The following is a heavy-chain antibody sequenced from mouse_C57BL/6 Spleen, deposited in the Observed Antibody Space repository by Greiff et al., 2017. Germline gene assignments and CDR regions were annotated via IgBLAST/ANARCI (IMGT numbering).Heavy chain of an antibody. D-gene: IGHD1-1*01. V-gene: IGHV1-82*01. J-gene: IGHJ2*01. CDR1: GYAFSRSW. CDR2: IYPGDGDT. CDR3: ARSITTVVPDY. Sequence: QVQLQQSGPELVKPGASVQISCKASGYAFSRSWLNWVKQRPGKGLEWIGRIYPGDGDTNYNGKFKGKATLTADKSSSTAYMQLSSLTSEDSAVYFCARSITTVVPDYWGQGTTLTVSS.